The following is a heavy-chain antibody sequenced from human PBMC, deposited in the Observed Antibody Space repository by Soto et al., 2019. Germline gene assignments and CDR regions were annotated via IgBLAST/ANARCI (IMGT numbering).Heavy chain of an antibody. CDR2: ISSDGSST. V-gene: IGHV3-74*01. D-gene: IGHD5-18*01. Sequence: EVQLVESGGGLVQPGGSLRLSCAVSGFTFSSYWMHWVRQAPGKGLVWVSRISSDGSSTVYADSVKGRFTISRDNAKNTLQLHMNSLRDEDTAVYYCAVRDRYGYGMDVWGQGTTVTVSS. J-gene: IGHJ6*02. CDR1: GFTFSSYW. CDR3: AVRDRYGYGMDV.